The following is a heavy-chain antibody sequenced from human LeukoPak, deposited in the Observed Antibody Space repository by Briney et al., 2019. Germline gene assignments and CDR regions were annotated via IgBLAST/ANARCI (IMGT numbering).Heavy chain of an antibody. V-gene: IGHV1-18*01. Sequence: ASVKVSCKASGYTFTSYGIVWVRQAPGQGLEWMGWISPKNGDTNYAPKLQGRVTMTIDTSTSTAYMELRSLRSDDTAVYYCARDPPPIAATDGWFDPWGQGTPVTVSS. CDR1: GYTFTSYG. CDR2: ISPKNGDT. CDR3: ARDPPPIAATDGWFDP. D-gene: IGHD6-13*01. J-gene: IGHJ5*02.